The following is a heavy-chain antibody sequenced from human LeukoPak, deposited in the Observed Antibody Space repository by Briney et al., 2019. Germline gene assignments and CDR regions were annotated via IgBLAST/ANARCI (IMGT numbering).Heavy chain of an antibody. Sequence: GGSLRLSCAASGFTFSSYGMHWVRQAPDKRPEWVAVISYDGSKTFYADSLKGRFTISRDNSKNTLYLQMNSLRPDDAGVYYCTRSDYTRTSCSHYFDHWGHRTLFTVSS. CDR3: TRSDYTRTSCSHYFDH. D-gene: IGHD2-2*01. V-gene: IGHV3-30*03. CDR2: ISYDGSKT. J-gene: IGHJ4*01. CDR1: GFTFSSYG.